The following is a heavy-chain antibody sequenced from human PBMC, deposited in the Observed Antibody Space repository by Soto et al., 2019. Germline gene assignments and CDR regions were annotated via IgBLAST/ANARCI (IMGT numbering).Heavy chain of an antibody. CDR1: GYTFTSYA. CDR3: ARGRENYDFWSGFLGNDY. Sequence: ASVKVSCKASGYTFTSYAMHWVRQAPGQRLEWIGWINAGNGNTKYSQKFQGRVPITRDTSASTAYMELSSLRSEDTAVYYCARGRENYDFWSGFLGNDYWGQGTLVTVSS. J-gene: IGHJ4*02. CDR2: INAGNGNT. D-gene: IGHD3-3*01. V-gene: IGHV1-3*01.